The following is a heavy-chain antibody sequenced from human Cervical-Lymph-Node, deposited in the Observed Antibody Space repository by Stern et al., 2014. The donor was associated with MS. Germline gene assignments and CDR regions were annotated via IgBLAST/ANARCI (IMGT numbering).Heavy chain of an antibody. CDR3: LYAPPGDCLEDAFDN. V-gene: IGHV2-5*02. CDR2: SFWDGGK. D-gene: IGHD2-21*02. J-gene: IGHJ3*02. Sequence: QVPLKESGPTLVKPTETLRLTCTFSGFSLRTNGVAVGWIRPTPGKALEVLVLSFWDGGKRDNPALKRRLTITTDTSQSQVVLKMTSLDPVDTATYYCLYAPPGDCLEDAFDNWGQGTMVTISS. CDR1: GFSLRTNGVA.